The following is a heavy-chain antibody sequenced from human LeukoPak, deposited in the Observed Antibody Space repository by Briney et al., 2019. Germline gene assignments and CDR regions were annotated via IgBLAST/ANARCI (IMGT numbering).Heavy chain of an antibody. CDR1: GYTFTGYY. V-gene: IGHV1-2*06. D-gene: IGHD1-20*01. CDR3: ARTLSGTTYSLDT. Sequence: ASVKVSCKASGYTFTGYYMHWVRQAPGQGLEWMGRINPNSGGTDYAQKFQGRVTMTRDTSISTAYMELSRLRSDDTAVYSCARTLSGTTYSLDTWGQGTLVTVSS. J-gene: IGHJ5*02. CDR2: INPNSGGT.